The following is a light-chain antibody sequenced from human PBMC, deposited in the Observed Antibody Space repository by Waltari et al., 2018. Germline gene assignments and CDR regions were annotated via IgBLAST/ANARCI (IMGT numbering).Light chain of an antibody. Sequence: EIVLTQSPGTLSLSPGERATLSCRASQSVSSTYLAWYQQKPGQSPRLLIHGASSRATGIPDRFSGSGSVTDFTLTISRLEPEDFAVYYCQQYLSSPWTFGQGTKVEIK. V-gene: IGKV3-20*01. CDR2: GAS. CDR1: QSVSSTY. CDR3: QQYLSSPWT. J-gene: IGKJ1*01.